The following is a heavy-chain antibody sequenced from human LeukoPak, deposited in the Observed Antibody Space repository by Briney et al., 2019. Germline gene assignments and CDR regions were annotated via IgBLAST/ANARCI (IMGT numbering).Heavy chain of an antibody. J-gene: IGHJ4*02. CDR1: WLNLWSYA. V-gene: IGHV3-23*01. Sequence: GGPLRLSCAAWWLNLWSYAKRGVAQAPGKGREWVSTISGSGGSTYYADSVKGRFTISRDNSKNPVYLQMNTLRAADTAVYYCAKDRFFLNDVCHGDFDYWGQGTLVTVSS. D-gene: IGHD2-8*01. CDR2: ISGSGGST. CDR3: AKDRFFLNDVCHGDFDY.